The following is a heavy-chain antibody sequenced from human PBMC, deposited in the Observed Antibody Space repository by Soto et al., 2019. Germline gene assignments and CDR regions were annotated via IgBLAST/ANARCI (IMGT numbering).Heavy chain of an antibody. CDR1: GFTFSTYW. V-gene: IGHV3-74*01. Sequence: GGSLRLSCAASGFTFSTYWMHWVRQAPGKGLVWVARIKSDGSSTTYADSVKGRFAISRDNAKNTLYLQMNSLRAEDTAVYYCARDSMLRGRDSNWLDPWGQGTLVTVYS. CDR3: ARDSMLRGRDSNWLDP. J-gene: IGHJ5*02. D-gene: IGHD3-10*01. CDR2: IKSDGSST.